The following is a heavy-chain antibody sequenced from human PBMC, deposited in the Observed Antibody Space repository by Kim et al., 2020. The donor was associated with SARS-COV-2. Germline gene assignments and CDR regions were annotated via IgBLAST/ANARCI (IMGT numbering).Heavy chain of an antibody. CDR3: ARERLSTGSLGYDNWC. CDR2: INAGNGNT. CDR1: GYSFTDYA. V-gene: IGHV1-3*01. J-gene: IGHJ5*01. D-gene: IGHD2-8*02. Sequence: ASVKVSCKASGYSFTDYAMYWVRQAPGQRLEWMGWINAGNGNTRYSQKFQGRVTITRDPSASTAYMELSSLRSEDTAVYYCARERLSTGSLGYDNWC.